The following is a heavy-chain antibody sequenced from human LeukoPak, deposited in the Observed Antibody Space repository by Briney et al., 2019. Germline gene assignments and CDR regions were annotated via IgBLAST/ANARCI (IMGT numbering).Heavy chain of an antibody. Sequence: PGGSLRLSCAASGFTFGDYGMSWVRQAPGKRLEWVSGINWNGGSTGYADSVKGRFTISRDNAKNSLYLQMNSLRAEDTAFYYCAAQGYCSDGSCSWGQGTLVTVSS. CDR1: GFTFGDYG. CDR3: AAQGYCSDGSCS. D-gene: IGHD2-15*01. J-gene: IGHJ5*02. CDR2: INWNGGST. V-gene: IGHV3-20*04.